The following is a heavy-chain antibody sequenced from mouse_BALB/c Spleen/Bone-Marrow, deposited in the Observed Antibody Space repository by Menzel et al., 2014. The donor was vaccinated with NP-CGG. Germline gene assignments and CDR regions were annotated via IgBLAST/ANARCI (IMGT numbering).Heavy chain of an antibody. CDR1: GYTFTSYW. CDR3: ARKGISTVIATAYYFDY. V-gene: IGHV1S132*01. J-gene: IGHJ2*01. Sequence: QVQLQQSGAELVKPGASVKLSCKTSGYTFTSYWIQWVKQRPGQGLGWIGEIFPGTGTTYYNEKFKDKATLTIDTSSSPAYMQLSSLTSEDSAVYFCARKGISTVIATAYYFDYWGQGSTLTVSS. D-gene: IGHD2-4*01. CDR2: IFPGTGTT.